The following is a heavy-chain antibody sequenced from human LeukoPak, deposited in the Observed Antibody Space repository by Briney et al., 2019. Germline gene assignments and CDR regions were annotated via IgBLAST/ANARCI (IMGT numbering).Heavy chain of an antibody. J-gene: IGHJ4*02. CDR1: GGSFSGYY. Sequence: SETLSLTCAVYGGSFSGYYWSWIRQPPGKGLEWIGEMNHSGSTNYNPSLKTRVTISVDTSKNQFSLKLSSVTAADTAVYYCARGNYYESRGYYDYWGQGTLVTVSS. V-gene: IGHV4-34*01. CDR3: ARGNYYESRGYYDY. D-gene: IGHD3-22*01. CDR2: MNHSGST.